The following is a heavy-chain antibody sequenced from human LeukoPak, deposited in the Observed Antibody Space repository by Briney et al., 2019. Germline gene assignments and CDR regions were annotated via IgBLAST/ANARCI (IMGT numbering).Heavy chain of an antibody. CDR2: ISGSSSYI. V-gene: IGHV3-21*01. CDR3: ARDRGDFWSGQTYYFDC. D-gene: IGHD3-3*01. Sequence: GGSLRLSCAASGSTFSSYGMNWVRQAPGKGLEWVSSISGSSSYIYYADSVKGRFTISRDNAKSSLYLQMNSLRAEDTAVYYCARDRGDFWSGQTYYFDCWGQGTLVTVSS. J-gene: IGHJ4*02. CDR1: GSTFSSYG.